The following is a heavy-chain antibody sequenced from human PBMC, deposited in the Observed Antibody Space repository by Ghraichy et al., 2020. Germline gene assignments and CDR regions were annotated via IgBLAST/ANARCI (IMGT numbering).Heavy chain of an antibody. CDR1: GYSISDGYY. V-gene: IGHV4-38-2*01. D-gene: IGHD4-23*01. J-gene: IGHJ4*02. Sequence: SETLSLTCAVSGYSISDGYYWAWIRQPPGKGLEWIAFIYHSGSTYYAPSLQSRVTMSVDTSNNHFSLTLTAVTAADPAVYYCARVLSTVVSPGFDYWGQGKLVTVSS. CDR3: ARVLSTVVSPGFDY. CDR2: IYHSGST.